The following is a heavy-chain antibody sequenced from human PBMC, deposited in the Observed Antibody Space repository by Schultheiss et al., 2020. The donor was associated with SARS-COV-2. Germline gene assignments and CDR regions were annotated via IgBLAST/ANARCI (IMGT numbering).Heavy chain of an antibody. CDR2: MNPNSGNT. CDR1: GYTFTSYG. J-gene: IGHJ6*02. Sequence: ASVKVSCKASGYTFTSYGISWVRQATGQGLEWMGWMNPNSGNTGYAQKFQGRVTMTRNTSISTAYMELSSLRSEDTAVYYCARDRVPDIGPLTVTHYYYYGMDVWGQGTTVTVSS. CDR3: ARDRVPDIGPLTVTHYYYYGMDV. V-gene: IGHV1-8*02. D-gene: IGHD4-11*01.